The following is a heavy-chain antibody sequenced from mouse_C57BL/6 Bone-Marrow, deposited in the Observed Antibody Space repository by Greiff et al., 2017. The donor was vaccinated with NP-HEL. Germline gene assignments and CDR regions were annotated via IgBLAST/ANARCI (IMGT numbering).Heavy chain of an antibody. CDR3: ARLIYYYGSRDWYFDV. J-gene: IGHJ1*03. Sequence: EVQLVESGGGLVQPGGSLSLSCAASGFTFTDYYMNWVRQPPGKALEWMGFIRNKANGFTTEYNSSVKGRFTISRDNSQSILYLQMNALRAEDSATYCCARLIYYYGSRDWYFDVWGTGTTVTVSS. V-gene: IGHV7-3*01. CDR1: GFTFTDYY. CDR2: IRNKANGFTT. D-gene: IGHD1-1*01.